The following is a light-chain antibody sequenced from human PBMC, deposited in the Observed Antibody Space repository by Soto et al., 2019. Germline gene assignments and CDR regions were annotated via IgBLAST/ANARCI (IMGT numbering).Light chain of an antibody. CDR1: QGISNY. Sequence: DIQMTQSPSSLSASVGDRVTITCRASQGISNYLAWYQQKPGKVPKLLIYAASTLQSGVPSRFSGSGPGTDFTLTITSLQPEDVATYYCQKYNSARWTFGQGTKVDIK. V-gene: IGKV1-27*01. J-gene: IGKJ1*01. CDR2: AAS. CDR3: QKYNSARWT.